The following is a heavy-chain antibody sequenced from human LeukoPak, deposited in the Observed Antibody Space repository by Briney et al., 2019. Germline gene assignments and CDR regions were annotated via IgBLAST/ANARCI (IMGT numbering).Heavy chain of an antibody. J-gene: IGHJ4*02. CDR2: IYYSGST. CDR1: GGSISSYY. CDR3: ARHSTASGYLNYFDY. V-gene: IGHV4-59*08. Sequence: NALETLSLTCTVSGGSISSYYWSWIRQPPGKGLEWIGYIYYSGSTNYNPSLKSRVTISVDTSKNQFSLKLSSVTAADTAVYYCARHSTASGYLNYFDYWGQGTLVTVSS. D-gene: IGHD1-1*01.